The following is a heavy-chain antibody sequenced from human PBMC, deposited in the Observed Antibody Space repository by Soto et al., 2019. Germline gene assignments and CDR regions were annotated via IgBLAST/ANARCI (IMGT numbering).Heavy chain of an antibody. Sequence: GGSLRLSCAASGFTFSSYAMGWVRQGPGKGLEWVAVVSIGGSTHYADSVRGRFTISRDNSKNTLSLQMNSLTAEDTAVYFCAKRRRAGGHFDHWGQGALVTVSS. V-gene: IGHV3-23*01. CDR1: GFTFSSYA. CDR3: AKRRRAGGHFDH. D-gene: IGHD1-26*01. J-gene: IGHJ4*02. CDR2: VSIGGST.